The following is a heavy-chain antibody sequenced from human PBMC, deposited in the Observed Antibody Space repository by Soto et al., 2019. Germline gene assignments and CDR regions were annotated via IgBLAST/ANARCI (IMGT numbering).Heavy chain of an antibody. Sequence: QVQLHESGPGLVKPSETLSLTCTVSGGSISNYYWSWIRQSPGKVLEWIGYISYIGATNYNPSLKSRVTISVDTSKNQFSLRLTSVTAADTAVYYCGRGGGGYVNGMIVYWGQGTPVTVSS. J-gene: IGHJ4*02. V-gene: IGHV4-59*01. CDR2: ISYIGAT. CDR3: GRGGGGYVNGMIVY. D-gene: IGHD5-18*01. CDR1: GGSISNYY.